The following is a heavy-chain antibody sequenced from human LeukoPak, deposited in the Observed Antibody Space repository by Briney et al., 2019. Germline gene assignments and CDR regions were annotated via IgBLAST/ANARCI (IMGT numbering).Heavy chain of an antibody. CDR2: IYYSGST. CDR3: ARLRLRWPMAVDY. D-gene: IGHD4-23*01. V-gene: IGHV4-59*08. CDR1: GGSISSYY. J-gene: IGHJ4*02. Sequence: TSETLSLTCTVSGGSISSYYWSWIRQPPGKGLEWIGYIYYSGSTNYNPSLKSRVTISVDTSKNQFSLKLSSVTAADTAVYYCARLRLRWPMAVDYWGQGTLVTVSS.